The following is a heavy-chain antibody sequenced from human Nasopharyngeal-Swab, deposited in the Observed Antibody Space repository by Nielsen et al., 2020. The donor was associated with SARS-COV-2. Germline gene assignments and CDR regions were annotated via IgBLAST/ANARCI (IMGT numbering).Heavy chain of an antibody. CDR3: ARDRWFGEFLSFDY. Sequence: ARQAPGKGLEWVSSISSSSSYIYYADSVKGRFTISRDNAKNSLYLQMNSLRAEDTAVYYCARDRWFGEFLSFDYWGQGTLVTVSS. CDR2: ISSSSSYI. J-gene: IGHJ4*02. V-gene: IGHV3-21*01. D-gene: IGHD3-10*01.